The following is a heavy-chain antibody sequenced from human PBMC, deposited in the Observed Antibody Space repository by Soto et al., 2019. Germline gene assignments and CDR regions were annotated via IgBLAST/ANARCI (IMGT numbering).Heavy chain of an antibody. CDR1: CYTFPNYA. V-gene: IGHV1-3*01. J-gene: IGHJ4*02. CDR3: ARGVAPYYFDY. D-gene: IGHD2-15*01. CDR2: INAGNGNT. Sequence: GASVKVFSQASCYTFPNYALHFGRQAPGQRLEWMGWINAGNGNTKYSQKFQGRVTITRDTSASTAYMELSSLRSEDTAVYYCARGVAPYYFDYWGQGTLVTVSS.